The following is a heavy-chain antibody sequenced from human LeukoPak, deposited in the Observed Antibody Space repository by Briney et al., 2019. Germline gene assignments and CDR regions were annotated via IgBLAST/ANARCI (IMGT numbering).Heavy chain of an antibody. CDR2: ISHSEST. CDR1: GGSFSGDY. Sequence: SETLSLTCAVYGGSFSGDYWSWIRQTPGKGLEWIGEISHSESTNYNPSLKSRVTISVDTSKNQFFLKLSSVTAADTAVYYCARGKDFSTWTFDYWGQGTLVTVSS. CDR3: ARGKDFSTWTFDY. D-gene: IGHD6-13*01. V-gene: IGHV4-34*01. J-gene: IGHJ4*02.